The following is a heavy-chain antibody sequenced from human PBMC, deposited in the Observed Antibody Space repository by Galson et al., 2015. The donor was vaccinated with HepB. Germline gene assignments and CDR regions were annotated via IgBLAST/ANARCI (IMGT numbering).Heavy chain of an antibody. CDR2: IWYDGSNK. CDR1: GFTFSSYG. Sequence: SLRLSCAASGFTFSSYGMHWVRQAPGKGLEWVAVIWYDGSNKYYADSVKGRFTISRDNSKNTLYLQMNSLRAEDTAVYYCARDGGGGGRLYGGTPAGCDYWGQGTLVTVSS. J-gene: IGHJ4*02. CDR3: ARDGGGGGRLYGGTPAGCDY. D-gene: IGHD4-23*01. V-gene: IGHV3-33*01.